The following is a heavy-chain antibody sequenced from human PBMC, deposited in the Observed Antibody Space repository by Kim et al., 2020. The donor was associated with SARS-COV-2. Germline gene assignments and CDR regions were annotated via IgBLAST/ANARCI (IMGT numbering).Heavy chain of an antibody. J-gene: IGHJ4*02. Sequence: GGSLRLSCAASGFTFSSYGMHWVRQAPGKGLEWVAVISYDGSNKYYADSVKGRFTISRDNSKNTLYLQMNSLRAEDTAVYYCAKDLGYYDSSGYYYWGQG. D-gene: IGHD3-22*01. V-gene: IGHV3-30*18. CDR3: AKDLGYYDSSGYYY. CDR1: GFTFSSYG. CDR2: ISYDGSNK.